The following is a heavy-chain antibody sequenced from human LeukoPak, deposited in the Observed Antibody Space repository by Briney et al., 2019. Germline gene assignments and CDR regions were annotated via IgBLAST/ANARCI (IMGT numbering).Heavy chain of an antibody. D-gene: IGHD1-14*01. V-gene: IGHV3-30-3*01. CDR2: ISSTGNSK. Sequence: GGSLRLSCAASRFTFSTYPIHWVRQAPAKGLEWVAVISSTGNSKYYADSVKGRFTISRDNSKNTLYLQMNNLRAEDTAVYYCARLNNNDMDVWGQETTVTVSS. J-gene: IGHJ6*02. CDR1: RFTFSTYP. CDR3: ARLNNNDMDV.